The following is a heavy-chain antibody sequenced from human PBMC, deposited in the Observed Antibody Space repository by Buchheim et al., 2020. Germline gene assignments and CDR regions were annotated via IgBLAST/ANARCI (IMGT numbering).Heavy chain of an antibody. Sequence: QVQLQESGPGLVKPSETLSLTCTVSGGSISSYYWSWIRQPPGKGLEWIGYIYYSGSTNYNPSLKSRVTISVDTSKNQFSLKLSSVTAADTAVYYCARHCSSTSCYISWGQGTL. J-gene: IGHJ4*02. CDR2: IYYSGST. V-gene: IGHV4-59*01. D-gene: IGHD2-2*01. CDR1: GGSISSYY. CDR3: ARHCSSTSCYIS.